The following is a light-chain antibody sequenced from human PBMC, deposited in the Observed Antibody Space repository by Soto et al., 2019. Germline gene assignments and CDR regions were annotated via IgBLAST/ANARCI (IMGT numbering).Light chain of an antibody. Sequence: QSALTQPASVSGSPGQSITISCTGTSSDVGSYNLVSWYQQYPGKAPKLMIYEGSERPSGVSNRFSGSKSANTASLTISGLQAEDEADYYCCSYASSNTLIFGGGPKVTVL. CDR3: CSYASSNTLI. CDR1: SSDVGSYNL. CDR2: EGS. V-gene: IGLV2-23*01. J-gene: IGLJ2*01.